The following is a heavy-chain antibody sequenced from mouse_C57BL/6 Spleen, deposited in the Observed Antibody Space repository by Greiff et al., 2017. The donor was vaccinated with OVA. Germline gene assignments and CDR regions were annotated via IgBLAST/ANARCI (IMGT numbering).Heavy chain of an antibody. Sequence: QVQLKESGPGLVQPSQSLSITCTVSGFSLTSYGVHWVRQSPGKGLEWLGVIWSGGSTDYNAAFISRLSISKDNSKSQVFFKMNSLQADDTAIYYCARPSYYSNYPYYAMDDWGQGTSVTVSS. CDR2: IWSGGST. J-gene: IGHJ4*01. D-gene: IGHD2-5*01. CDR3: ARPSYYSNYPYYAMDD. CDR1: GFSLTSYG. V-gene: IGHV2-2*01.